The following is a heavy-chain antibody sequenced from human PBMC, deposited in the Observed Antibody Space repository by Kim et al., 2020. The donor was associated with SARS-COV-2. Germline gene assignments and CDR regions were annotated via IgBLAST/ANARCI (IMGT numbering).Heavy chain of an antibody. CDR3: ARVIGGGGQGVNGFDP. CDR1: GGSIRSGGYF. V-gene: IGHV4-31*03. Sequence: SETLSLTCTVSGGSIRSGGYFWIWIRQHPGKGLEWIGYIYNSGSTYYNPSLKSRVTISVDTSKNQLSLKLSSVTAADTAVYYCARVIGGGGQGVNGFDPWGQGTLVTVSS. J-gene: IGHJ5*02. CDR2: IYNSGST. D-gene: IGHD2-21*01.